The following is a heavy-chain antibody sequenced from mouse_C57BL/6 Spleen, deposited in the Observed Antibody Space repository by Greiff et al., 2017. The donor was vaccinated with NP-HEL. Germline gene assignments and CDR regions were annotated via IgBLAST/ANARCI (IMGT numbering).Heavy chain of an antibody. CDR1: GFNIKDYY. CDR3: ARAFYYGSSYGAMDY. J-gene: IGHJ4*01. V-gene: IGHV14-2*01. Sequence: VQLQQSGAELVKPGASVKLSCTASGFNIKDYYMHWVKQRTEQGLEWIGRIDPEDGETKYAPTFQGKATIPAEPSSNTAYLQLSSLTSEDTAVYYCARAFYYGSSYGAMDYWGQGTSVTVSS. D-gene: IGHD1-1*01. CDR2: IDPEDGET.